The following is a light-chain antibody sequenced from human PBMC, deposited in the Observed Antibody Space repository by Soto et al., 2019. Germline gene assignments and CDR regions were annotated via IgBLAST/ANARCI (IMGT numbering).Light chain of an antibody. CDR3: QQRSNWYT. J-gene: IGKJ2*01. CDR2: DAS. CDR1: QSVSSY. V-gene: IGKV3-11*01. Sequence: EIVLTQSPATLSLSPGERATLSCRASQSVSSYLAWYQQKPGQAPRLLIYDASSRATGIPARFSGSGSGTDXTXTXSSPEPEDFAVYYCQQRSNWYTFGQGTKLEIK.